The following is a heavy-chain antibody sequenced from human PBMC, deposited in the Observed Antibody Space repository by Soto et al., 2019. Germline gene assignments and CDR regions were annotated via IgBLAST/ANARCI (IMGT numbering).Heavy chain of an antibody. Sequence: PGGPLRLSXAASGFTFSSYGMHWVRQAPGKGLEWVAVIWYDGSNKYYADSVKGRFTISRDNSKNTLYLQMNTLRAEDTAVYYCAKDGYCTNGVCYGGGWFDPWGQGTLVTVSS. V-gene: IGHV3-33*06. D-gene: IGHD2-8*01. CDR2: IWYDGSNK. J-gene: IGHJ5*02. CDR3: AKDGYCTNGVCYGGGWFDP. CDR1: GFTFSSYG.